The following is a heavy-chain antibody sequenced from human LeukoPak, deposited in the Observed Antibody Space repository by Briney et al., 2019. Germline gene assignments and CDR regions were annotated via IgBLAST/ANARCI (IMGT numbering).Heavy chain of an antibody. J-gene: IGHJ5*02. Sequence: GSLRLSCAASGFTFDDYGMSWVRHGPGKGLEWVSGLNWNGGSTGYADSVKGRFTISRDNAKNSLYLQMNSLRAEDTALYYCARDRPSGSGSYYNWFDPWGQGTLVTVSS. CDR2: LNWNGGST. V-gene: IGHV3-20*04. CDR3: ARDRPSGSGSYYNWFDP. D-gene: IGHD3-10*01. CDR1: GFTFDDYG.